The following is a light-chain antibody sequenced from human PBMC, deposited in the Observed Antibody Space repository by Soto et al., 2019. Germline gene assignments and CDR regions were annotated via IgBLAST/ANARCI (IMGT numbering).Light chain of an antibody. CDR2: GAS. CDR3: QQYDNRPPQT. V-gene: IGKV3-15*01. J-gene: IGKJ2*01. CDR1: QSVSRY. Sequence: EVVMTQSPATLSVSPGETATLSCRASQSVSRYLAWYQQRPGQAPRLLIYGASTRATGIPARFSGSGSETEFTLTISSLQSQDFAVYYCQQYDNRPPQTFGQGTKLEIK.